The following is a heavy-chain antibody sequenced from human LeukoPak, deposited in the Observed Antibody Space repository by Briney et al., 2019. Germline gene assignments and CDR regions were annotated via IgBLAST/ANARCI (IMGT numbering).Heavy chain of an antibody. CDR2: ISSGGMWI. CDR3: ARDAGGRTQREGWFDP. CDR1: GFTFSTYS. V-gene: IGHV3-21*01. D-gene: IGHD1-26*01. J-gene: IGHJ5*02. Sequence: GGSLRLSCAASGFTFSTYSMNWVRQAPGKGLEWLSSISSGGMWIYYADSLKGRFTISRDNAKNSLYLQMKSLRVEDTGVYYCARDAGGRTQREGWFDPWGQGTLVTVSS.